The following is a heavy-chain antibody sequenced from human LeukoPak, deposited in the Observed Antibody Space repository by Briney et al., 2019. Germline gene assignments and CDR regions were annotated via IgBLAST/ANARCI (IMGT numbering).Heavy chain of an antibody. CDR3: ARDPYSGNYGAYYYYYMDV. J-gene: IGHJ6*03. CDR2: ITSSSSYI. Sequence: GGSLRLSCAASGFTFSSYNMNWVRQAPGKGLEWVSSITSSSSYIYYADSVKGRFTISRDNAKNSLYLQMDSLRVEDTAEYYCARDPYSGNYGAYYYYYMDVWGKGTTVTISS. V-gene: IGHV3-21*06. CDR1: GFTFSSYN. D-gene: IGHD1-26*01.